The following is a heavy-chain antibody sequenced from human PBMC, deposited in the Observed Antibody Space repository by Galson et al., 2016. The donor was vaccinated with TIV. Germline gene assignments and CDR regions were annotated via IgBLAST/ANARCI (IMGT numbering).Heavy chain of an antibody. CDR3: ARGFRNTVGASPFDY. CDR2: INVGNGNT. Sequence: SVKVSCKASGYTFTNYAMHWVRQAPGQRLEWMGWINVGNGNTKYSQKFQGRVTITRDTSASTAYMELSSLRSEDTAVYYCARGFRNTVGASPFDYWGQGTLVTVSS. CDR1: GYTFTNYA. D-gene: IGHD1-26*01. J-gene: IGHJ4*02. V-gene: IGHV1-3*01.